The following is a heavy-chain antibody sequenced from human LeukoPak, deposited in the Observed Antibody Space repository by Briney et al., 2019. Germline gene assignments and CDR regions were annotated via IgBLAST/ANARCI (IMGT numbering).Heavy chain of an antibody. J-gene: IGHJ2*01. CDR1: GGSFSGYY. V-gene: IGHV4-34*01. CDR3: AREGKRRFGELWYLDL. CDR2: INHSGGT. Sequence: PSETLSLTCAVYGGSFSGYYWSWIRQPPGKGLEWIGEINHSGGTNYNPSLKSRVTISVDTSKNQFSLKLSSVTAADTAVYYCAREGKRRFGELWYLDLWGRGTLVTVSS. D-gene: IGHD3-10*01.